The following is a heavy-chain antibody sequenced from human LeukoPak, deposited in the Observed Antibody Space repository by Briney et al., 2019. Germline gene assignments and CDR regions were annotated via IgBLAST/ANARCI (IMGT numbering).Heavy chain of an antibody. CDR1: GFTFSSHG. CDR2: IWYDGSHR. CDR3: VRDNAAADGALDY. Sequence: PGRSLRLSCVASGFTFSSHGMQWVRQAPGKGLEWVAVIWYDGSHRYYPDSVKGRFTISSDNSKNTLFMQMDSLRVDDTAVYYCVRDNAAADGALDYWGQGSLVTVSS. D-gene: IGHD5-24*01. V-gene: IGHV3-33*01. J-gene: IGHJ4*02.